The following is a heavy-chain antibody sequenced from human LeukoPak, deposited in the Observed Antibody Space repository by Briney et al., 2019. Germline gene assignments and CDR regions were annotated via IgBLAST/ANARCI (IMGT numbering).Heavy chain of an antibody. CDR1: GGSISSGSYY. V-gene: IGHV4-61*02. J-gene: IGHJ4*02. D-gene: IGHD6-19*01. Sequence: SQTLSLTCTVSGGSISSGSYYWSWIRQPAGKGLEWIGRIYTSGRTNYNPSLKSRVTISVDTSKNQFSLKLSSVTAADTAVYYCAREDSSGWAGYFDYWGQGTLVTVSS. CDR3: AREDSSGWAGYFDY. CDR2: IYTSGRT.